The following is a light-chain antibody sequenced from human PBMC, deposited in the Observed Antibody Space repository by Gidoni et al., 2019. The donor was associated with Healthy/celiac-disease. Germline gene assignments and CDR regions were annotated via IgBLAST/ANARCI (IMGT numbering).Light chain of an antibody. CDR1: QSVSSSN. CDR3: QQYGSSLET. J-gene: IGKJ1*01. CDR2: GAS. Sequence: EIVLTQSPGTLSLSPGERATLSCRASQSVSSSNLAWYQQKPGQAPRLLIYGASSRATGIPDRFSGSGSGTDFTLTISRLEPEDFAVYYCQQYGSSLETFGQGTKVEIK. V-gene: IGKV3-20*01.